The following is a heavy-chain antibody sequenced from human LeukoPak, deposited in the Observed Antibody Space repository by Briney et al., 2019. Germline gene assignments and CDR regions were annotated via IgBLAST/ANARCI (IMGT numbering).Heavy chain of an antibody. J-gene: IGHJ6*03. D-gene: IGHD1-1*01. Sequence: GGSLRLSCAASGFTFSSFDMHWVRQPTGQGLEWVSTIGTASDTYYPGSVEGRFTLSRDNAENSLYLQMNSLTAGDTAVYYCARGPPRGKYYYMDIWGKGTTVTVSS. V-gene: IGHV3-13*01. CDR3: ARGPPRGKYYYMDI. CDR2: IGTASDT. CDR1: GFTFSSFD.